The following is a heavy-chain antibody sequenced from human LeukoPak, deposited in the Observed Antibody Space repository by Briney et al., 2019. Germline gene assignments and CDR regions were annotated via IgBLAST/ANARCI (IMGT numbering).Heavy chain of an antibody. D-gene: IGHD1-20*01. J-gene: IGHJ4*02. Sequence: GGSLRLSCAASGFTFSSYSMNWVRQAPGKGLVWVSRIKSDGITITYADSVKGRFTISRDNAKNTLYLQMNSLRAEDTAVYYCLRDLNWSLDQWGQGTLVTVSS. CDR2: IKSDGITI. CDR3: LRDLNWSLDQ. CDR1: GFTFSSYS. V-gene: IGHV3-74*01.